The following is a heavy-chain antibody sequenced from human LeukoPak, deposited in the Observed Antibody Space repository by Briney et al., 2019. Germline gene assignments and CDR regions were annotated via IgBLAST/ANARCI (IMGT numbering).Heavy chain of an antibody. D-gene: IGHD3-10*01. Sequence: SETLSLTCDVSGGSITTYYWSWMRQPPGKGLEWIAYVHYSGTTKYNPSLNSRVAISADSSKNQFSLRLNSVTPADTAVYYCAKPHLWSGELTGFDPWGQGTLVTVSS. CDR2: VHYSGTT. CDR1: GGSITTYY. CDR3: AKPHLWSGELTGFDP. V-gene: IGHV4-59*01. J-gene: IGHJ5*02.